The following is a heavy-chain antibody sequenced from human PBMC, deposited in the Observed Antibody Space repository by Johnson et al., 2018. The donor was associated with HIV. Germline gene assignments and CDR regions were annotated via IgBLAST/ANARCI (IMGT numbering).Heavy chain of an antibody. J-gene: IGHJ3*02. D-gene: IGHD5-24*01. CDR2: ISGSGGST. Sequence: VQLVESGGGLVQPGRSLRLSCAASGFTFSSYAMSWVRQAPGKGLEWVSAISGSGGSTYYADSVKGRSTISRDNSKNALYLQMNSLRAEDTAVYYCAREMAATNAWALDIWGQGTMVTVSS. CDR3: AREMAATNAWALDI. V-gene: IGHV3-23*04. CDR1: GFTFSSYA.